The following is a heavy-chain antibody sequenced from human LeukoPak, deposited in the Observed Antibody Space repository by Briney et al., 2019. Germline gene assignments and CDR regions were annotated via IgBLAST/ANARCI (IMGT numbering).Heavy chain of an antibody. Sequence: SETLSLTCAVYGGSFSGYYWSWIRQPPGKGLEWIGEINHSGSTNYNPSLKSRVTISVDTSKNQFSLKLSSVTAADTAVYYCARRGRWLVFSYWGQGTLVTVSS. J-gene: IGHJ4*02. V-gene: IGHV4-34*01. CDR2: INHSGST. CDR3: ARRGRWLVFSY. CDR1: GGSFSGYY. D-gene: IGHD6-19*01.